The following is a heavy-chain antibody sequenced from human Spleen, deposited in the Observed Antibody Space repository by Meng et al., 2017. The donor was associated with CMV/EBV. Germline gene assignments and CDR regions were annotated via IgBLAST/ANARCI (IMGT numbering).Heavy chain of an antibody. V-gene: IGHV4-30-4*08. CDR1: GGSISSGDYY. CDR3: ARDRDVYSSSSAGNWFDP. D-gene: IGHD6-6*01. Sequence: QVQLQESGPGLVKPSPTLSLTCTVSGGSISSGDYYWSWIRQPPGKGLEWIGYIYYSGSTYYNPSLKSRVTISVDTSKNQFSLKLSSVTAADTAVYYCARDRDVYSSSSAGNWFDPWGQGTLVTVSS. CDR2: IYYSGST. J-gene: IGHJ5*02.